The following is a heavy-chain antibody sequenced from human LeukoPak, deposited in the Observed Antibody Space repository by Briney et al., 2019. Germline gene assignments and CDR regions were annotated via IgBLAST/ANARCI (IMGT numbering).Heavy chain of an antibody. Sequence: SETLSLTCTVSGGSISSGGYYWSWIRQHPGEGLEWIGYIYYSGSTYYNPSLKSRVTISVDTSKNQFSLKLSSVTAADTAVYYCARYNHPNYDSSALDYWGQGTLVTVSS. D-gene: IGHD3-22*01. CDR1: GGSISSGGYY. V-gene: IGHV4-31*03. CDR3: ARYNHPNYDSSALDY. J-gene: IGHJ4*02. CDR2: IYYSGST.